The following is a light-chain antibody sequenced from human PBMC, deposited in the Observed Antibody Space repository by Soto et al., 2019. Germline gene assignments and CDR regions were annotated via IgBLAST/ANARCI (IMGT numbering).Light chain of an antibody. CDR2: DNS. CDR1: NIESKG. Sequence: SYVLTQPPSVSVAPGQTARITCGGNNIESKGVHWYQQKPGHAPVLVVYDNSDRPSGSPERFAGSNSWNTATLTITTVEAGDEADYSCQVFDGNSDLVIFGGGTKLTVL. V-gene: IGLV3-21*02. CDR3: QVFDGNSDLVI. J-gene: IGLJ2*01.